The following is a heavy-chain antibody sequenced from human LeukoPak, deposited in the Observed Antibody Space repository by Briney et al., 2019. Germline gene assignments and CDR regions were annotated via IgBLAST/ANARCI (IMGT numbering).Heavy chain of an antibody. CDR1: GFVFTSFW. Sequence: QRGGSLRLSCVGSGFVFTSFWMSWVRQAPGKGLEWVANIKEDGREKYYVDSVKGRFTISRDNAKNSLDLQMNNLRVEDTAVYYCATSQTTSGRYGNAFDIWGQGTTVTVSS. V-gene: IGHV3-7*01. CDR2: IKEDGREK. J-gene: IGHJ3*02. CDR3: ATSQTTSGRYGNAFDI. D-gene: IGHD6-19*01.